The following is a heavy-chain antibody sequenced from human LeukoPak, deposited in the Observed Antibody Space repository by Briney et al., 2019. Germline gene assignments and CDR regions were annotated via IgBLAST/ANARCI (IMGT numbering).Heavy chain of an antibody. CDR3: AREIYYDYVWGSYRYRAFDY. D-gene: IGHD3-16*02. V-gene: IGHV3-74*01. J-gene: IGHJ4*02. CDR2: INSDGSST. CDR1: GFTFSSYW. Sequence: GGSLRLSCAASGFTFSSYWMHWVRQAPGKGLVWVSRINSDGSSTSYADSVKGRFTISRDNAKNTLYLQMNSLRAEDTAVYYCAREIYYDYVWGSYRYRAFDYWGQGTLVTVSS.